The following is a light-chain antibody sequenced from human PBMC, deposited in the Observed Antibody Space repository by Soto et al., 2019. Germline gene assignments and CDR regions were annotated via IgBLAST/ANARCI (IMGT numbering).Light chain of an antibody. CDR2: AAS. CDR1: QGIRHY. J-gene: IGKJ4*01. CDR3: LQDYNYPLT. V-gene: IGKV1-6*01. Sequence: AIQMTQSPSSLSASVGDRVTITCRASQGIRHYLGWYQQKPGKAPKLLIYAASSLRSGVPSRFSGSGSGTDFTLTISSLQPEDFATYYCLQDYNYPLTFGGGTKVEIK.